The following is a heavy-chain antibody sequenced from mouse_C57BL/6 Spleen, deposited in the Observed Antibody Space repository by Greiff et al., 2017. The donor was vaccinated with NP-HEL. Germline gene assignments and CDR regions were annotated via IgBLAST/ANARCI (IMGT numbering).Heavy chain of an antibody. CDR3: ARIGTTVVAPFDY. J-gene: IGHJ2*01. CDR2: ISYDGSN. D-gene: IGHD1-1*01. Sequence: VQLQQSGPGLVKPSQSLSLTCSVTGYSITSGYYWNWIRQFPGNKLEWMGYISYDGSNNYNPSLKNRLSITRDTSKNQFFLKLNSVTTEDTATYYCARIGTTVVAPFDYWGQGTTLTVSS. CDR1: GYSITSGYY. V-gene: IGHV3-6*01.